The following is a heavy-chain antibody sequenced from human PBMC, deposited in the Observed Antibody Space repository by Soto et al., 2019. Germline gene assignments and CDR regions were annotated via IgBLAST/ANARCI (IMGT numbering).Heavy chain of an antibody. CDR2: MSGSGDST. CDR1: GFTFSNYA. CDR3: ATTEYESGSCSFDY. J-gene: IGHJ4*02. D-gene: IGHD3-10*01. Sequence: EVELLESGGGLVQPGGSVRLSCAASGFTFSNYAMNWVRQAPGKGLEWVSAMSGSGDSTYYADSLKGRFTISRDNSKNTLYLQMNSLRAEDTAVYYCATTEYESGSCSFDYWGQGTLVTVSS. V-gene: IGHV3-23*01.